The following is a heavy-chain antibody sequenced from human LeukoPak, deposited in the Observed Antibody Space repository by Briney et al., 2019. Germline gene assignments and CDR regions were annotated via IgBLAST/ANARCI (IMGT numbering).Heavy chain of an antibody. D-gene: IGHD6-13*01. CDR1: GYTFTGYY. CDR3: VRSKYSSSWSTPYYMDV. CDR2: INPNSGGT. V-gene: IGHV1-2*02. J-gene: IGHJ6*03. Sequence: ASVKVSCKASGYTFTGYYMHWVRQAPGQGLEWMGWINPNSGGTNYAQKFQGRVTMTRDTSISTAYMELSRLRSDDTAVYYCVRSKYSSSWSTPYYMDVWGKGTTVTVSS.